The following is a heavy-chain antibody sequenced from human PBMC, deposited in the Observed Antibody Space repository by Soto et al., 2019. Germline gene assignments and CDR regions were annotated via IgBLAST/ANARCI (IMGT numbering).Heavy chain of an antibody. V-gene: IGHV1-8*01. J-gene: IGHJ6*02. CDR2: MNPNSGNT. CDR3: ARGRAVAGTNRRQHSDGMAV. CDR1: GYTFTSYD. Sequence: QVQLVQSGAEVKKPGASVKVSCKASGYTFTSYDINWVRQATGQGLEWMGWMNPNSGNTGYAQKFQGRVTMTRNTAISTAYMELSSLRSEDTAAYYRARGRAVAGTNRRQHSDGMAVWGQGTTVTVSS. D-gene: IGHD6-19*01.